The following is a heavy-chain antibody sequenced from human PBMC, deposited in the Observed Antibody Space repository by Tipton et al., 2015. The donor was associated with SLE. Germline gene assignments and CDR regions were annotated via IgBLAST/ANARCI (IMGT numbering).Heavy chain of an antibody. J-gene: IGHJ4*02. CDR1: GGSFSGYY. V-gene: IGHV4-34*01. CDR2: IYHSESP. Sequence: TLSLTCAVYGGSFSGYYWSWIRQPPGKGLEWIGDIYHSESPNYNPSLKSRVTISVDKSKNQFSLKLTSVTAADTAVYYCTSVPRYNWNYIAYWGQGTLVSVSS. CDR3: TSVPRYNWNYIAY. D-gene: IGHD1-20*01.